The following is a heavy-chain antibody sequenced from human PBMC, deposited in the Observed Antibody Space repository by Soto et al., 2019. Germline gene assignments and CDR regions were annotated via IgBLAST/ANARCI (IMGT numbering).Heavy chain of an antibody. V-gene: IGHV4-59*01. CDR2: IYYSGST. J-gene: IGHJ4*02. D-gene: IGHD7-27*01. Sequence: PSETLSLTCTVSGGSISSYYWSWIRQPPGQGLEWIGYIYYSGSTNYNPSLKSRVTISVDTSKNQFSLELSSVTAADPAVYYCARDHNWGWGYFDYWGQGTLVTVSS. CDR3: ARDHNWGWGYFDY. CDR1: GGSISSYY.